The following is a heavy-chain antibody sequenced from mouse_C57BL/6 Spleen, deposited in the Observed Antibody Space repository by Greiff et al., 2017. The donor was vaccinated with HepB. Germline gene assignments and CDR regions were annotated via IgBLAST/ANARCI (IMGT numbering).Heavy chain of an antibody. Sequence: ESGPGLVKPSQSLSLTCSVTGYSITSGYYWNWIRQFPGNKLEWMGYISYDGSNNYNPSLKNRISITRDTSKNQFFLKLNSVTTEDTATYYCARGGSTMRAWFAYWGQGTLVTVSA. J-gene: IGHJ3*01. D-gene: IGHD2-4*01. CDR2: ISYDGSN. V-gene: IGHV3-6*01. CDR1: GYSITSGYY. CDR3: ARGGSTMRAWFAY.